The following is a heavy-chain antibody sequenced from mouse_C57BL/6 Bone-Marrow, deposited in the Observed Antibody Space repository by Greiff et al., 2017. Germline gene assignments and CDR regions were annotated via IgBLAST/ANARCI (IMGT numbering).Heavy chain of an antibody. CDR1: GYTFTSYW. J-gene: IGHJ4*01. CDR2: IHPNSGST. D-gene: IGHD2-4*01. CDR3: AGSYDYDYAMDY. Sequence: QVQLQQPGAELVKPGASVKLSCKASGYTFTSYWMHWVKQRPGQGLEWIGMIHPNSGSTNYNEKFKSKATLTVDKSSSTAYMQLSSLTSEDSAVYYCAGSYDYDYAMDYWGQGTSVTVSS. V-gene: IGHV1-64*01.